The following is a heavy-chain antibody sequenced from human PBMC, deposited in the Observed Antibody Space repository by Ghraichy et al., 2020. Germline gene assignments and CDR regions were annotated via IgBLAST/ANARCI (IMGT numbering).Heavy chain of an antibody. CDR2: IYYSGST. CDR3: ARPIGGLGYYFDY. J-gene: IGHJ4*02. CDR1: GGSISSSSYY. V-gene: IGHV4-39*01. D-gene: IGHD3-16*01. Sequence: ESLNITCTVSGGSISSSSYYWGWIRQPPGKGLEWIGSIYYSGSTYYNPSLKSRVTISVDTSKNQFSLKLSSVTAADTAVYYCARPIGGLGYYFDYWGQGTLVTVSS.